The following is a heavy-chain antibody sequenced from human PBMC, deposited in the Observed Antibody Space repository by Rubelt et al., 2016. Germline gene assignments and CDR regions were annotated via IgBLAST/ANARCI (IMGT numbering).Heavy chain of an antibody. CDR1: GGSISSYY. V-gene: IGHV4-59*01. CDR3: ARELVGIAVADYYYMDV. D-gene: IGHD6-19*01. J-gene: IGHJ6*03. CDR2: IYYSGST. Sequence: QVQLQESGPGLVKPSETLSLTCTVSGGSISSYYWSSIRQPPGKGLEWIGYIYYSGSTNYNPSLKSRFTISVDTSKNQFALKLRSVTAAETAVYYWARELVGIAVADYYYMDVWGKGTTVTVSS.